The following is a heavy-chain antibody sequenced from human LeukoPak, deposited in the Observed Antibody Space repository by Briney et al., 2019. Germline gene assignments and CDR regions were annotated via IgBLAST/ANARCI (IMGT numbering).Heavy chain of an antibody. Sequence: SETLSLTCTVSGGSISSSAYHWGWIRQPPGKGLEWIGSFYYSGSTYYNLSLKSRVTISVDTSKNQFSLKVSSVTAADTAMYYCARAVLATKSEHWFDSWGQGTLVTVSS. V-gene: IGHV4-39*07. CDR3: ARAVLATKSEHWFDS. J-gene: IGHJ5*01. CDR1: GGSISSSAYH. D-gene: IGHD2-8*01. CDR2: FYYSGST.